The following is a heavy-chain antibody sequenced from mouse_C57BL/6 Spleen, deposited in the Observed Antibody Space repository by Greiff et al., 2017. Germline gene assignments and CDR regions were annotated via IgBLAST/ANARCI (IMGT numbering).Heavy chain of an antibody. J-gene: IGHJ4*01. CDR1: GFTFSSYG. CDR2: ISSGGSYT. D-gene: IGHD3-2*02. V-gene: IGHV5-6*02. Sequence: EVKLMESGGDLVKPGGSLKLSCAASGFTFSSYGMSWVRQTPDKRLEWVATISSGGSYTYYPDSVKGRFTISRDNAKNTLYLQMSSLKSEDTAMYYCARHGEDSSGFYYAMDYWGKGTSVTVSS. CDR3: ARHGEDSSGFYYAMDY.